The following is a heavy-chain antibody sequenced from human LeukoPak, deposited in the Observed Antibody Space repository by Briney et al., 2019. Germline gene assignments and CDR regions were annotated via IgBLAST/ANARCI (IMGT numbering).Heavy chain of an antibody. D-gene: IGHD1-1*01. CDR3: ARTTQYYYYMDV. CDR2: IYYSGST. V-gene: IGHV4-59*01. Sequence: SETLSLTCTVSGGSISSYYWSWIRQPPGKGLEWIGYIYYSGSTNYNPSLKNRVTISVDTSKNQFSLKLSSVTAADTAVYYCARTTQYYYYMDVWGKGTTVTVSS. J-gene: IGHJ6*03. CDR1: GGSISSYY.